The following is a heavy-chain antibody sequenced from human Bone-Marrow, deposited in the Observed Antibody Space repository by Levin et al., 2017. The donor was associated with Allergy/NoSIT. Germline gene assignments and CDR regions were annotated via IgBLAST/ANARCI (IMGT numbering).Heavy chain of an antibody. CDR3: ARAAPERYRLRPRRAFDI. J-gene: IGHJ3*02. CDR2: INSDGSST. D-gene: IGHD3-16*02. V-gene: IGHV3-74*01. CDR1: GFTFSSYW. Sequence: LSLTCAASGFTFSSYWMHWVRQAPGKGLVWVSRINSDGSSTSYADSVKGRFTISRDNAKNTLYLQMNSLRAEDTAVYYCARAAPERYRLRPRRAFDIWGQGTMVTVSS.